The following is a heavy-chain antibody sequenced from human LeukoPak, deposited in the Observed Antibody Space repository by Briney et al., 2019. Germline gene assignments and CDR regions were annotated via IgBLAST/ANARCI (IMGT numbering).Heavy chain of an antibody. Sequence: ASVKVSCKASGYTFTNYYIHWVRQAPGQGLEWMGWINSNRGGTNYAQKFQGRVTMTRDTSISTAYMELRRVRSDDTVVYYCARDHGDDAFDIWGPGTMVTVSS. CDR3: ARDHGDDAFDI. CDR1: GYTFTNYY. V-gene: IGHV1-2*02. D-gene: IGHD3-3*01. CDR2: INSNRGGT. J-gene: IGHJ3*02.